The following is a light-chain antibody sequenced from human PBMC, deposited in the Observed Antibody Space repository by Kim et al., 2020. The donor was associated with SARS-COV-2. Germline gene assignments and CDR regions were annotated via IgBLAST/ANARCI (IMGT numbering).Light chain of an antibody. CDR1: QSVLYSSNNKNY. J-gene: IGKJ2*01. Sequence: SATINCKSSQSVLYSSNNKNYLAWYQQKPGQPPKLLIYWASTRESGVPDRFSGSGSGTDFTLTITSLQAEDVAVYYCQHYYTTPPLFGQGTKLEI. CDR2: WAS. CDR3: QHYYTTPPL. V-gene: IGKV4-1*01.